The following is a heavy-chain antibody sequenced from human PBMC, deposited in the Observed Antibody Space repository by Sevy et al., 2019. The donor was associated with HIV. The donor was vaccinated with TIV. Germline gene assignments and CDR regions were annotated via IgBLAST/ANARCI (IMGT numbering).Heavy chain of an antibody. CDR3: ARDTVLAGTRWFDP. Sequence: ETLSLTCTVSGGSISSYYWSWIRQPAGKGLEWIGRIYTSGSTNYNPSLKSRVTMSVDTSKNQFSLKLSSVTAADTAVYYCARDTVLAGTRWFDPWGQGTLVTVSS. CDR1: GGSISSYY. V-gene: IGHV4-4*07. J-gene: IGHJ5*02. D-gene: IGHD1-7*01. CDR2: IYTSGST.